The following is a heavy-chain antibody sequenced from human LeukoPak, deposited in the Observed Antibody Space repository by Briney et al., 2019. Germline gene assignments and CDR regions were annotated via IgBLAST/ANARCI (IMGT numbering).Heavy chain of an antibody. J-gene: IGHJ5*02. Sequence: PGGSLRLSCAASGFTFSNYRMHWVRQVPGKGLVWVSRMNIDGSNTNYADSVKGRFTISRDNAKNTLYLQMNSLRAEDTAVYYCARVALMYYGSGSYYEAWGQGTLVTVSS. D-gene: IGHD3-10*01. CDR2: MNIDGSNT. CDR3: ARVALMYYGSGSYYEA. V-gene: IGHV3-74*01. CDR1: GFTFSNYR.